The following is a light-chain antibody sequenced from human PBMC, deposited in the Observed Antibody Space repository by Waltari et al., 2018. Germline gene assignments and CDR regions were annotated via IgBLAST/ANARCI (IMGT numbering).Light chain of an antibody. Sequence: QSALTQPASVSGSPGQSITISCTGTSSDVGSYNLFSWYQQHPGKAPKLMIYEVVKRPSGVSNRFSGSTSANAASLTISGLQAEDEGDYYCCSYARSGTVLFGGGTKLTVL. CDR2: EVV. V-gene: IGLV2-23*02. CDR3: CSYARSGTVL. J-gene: IGLJ2*01. CDR1: SSDVGSYNL.